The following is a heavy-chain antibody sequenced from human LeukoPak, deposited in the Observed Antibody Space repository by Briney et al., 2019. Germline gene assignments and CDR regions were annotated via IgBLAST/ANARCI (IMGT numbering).Heavy chain of an antibody. CDR1: GFTFSSYE. CDR3: AAMGILIGYYLPPPIDY. CDR2: ISSSGSTI. D-gene: IGHD3-9*01. Sequence: GGSLRLSCAASGFTFSSYEMNWVRQAPGKGLEWVSYISSSGSTIYYADSVKGRFTISRDNAKNSLYLQMNSLRAEDTAVYYCAAMGILIGYYLPPPIDYWGQGTLVTVSS. J-gene: IGHJ4*02. V-gene: IGHV3-48*03.